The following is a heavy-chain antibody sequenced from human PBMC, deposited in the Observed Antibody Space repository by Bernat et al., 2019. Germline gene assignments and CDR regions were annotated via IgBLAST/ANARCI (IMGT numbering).Heavy chain of an antibody. Sequence: EVQLVESGGGVVQPGGSLRLSCAPSGFIFQAYVMHWVRQAPGMGLEWVSRINNDSTATSYADSVRGRFTISRDNSKNSLYLQMNSLRVEDTALYYCVKDNANWAFDYWGRGTLVTVSS. CDR3: VKDNANWAFDY. V-gene: IGHV3-43*02. CDR1: GFIFQAYV. D-gene: IGHD1-1*01. CDR2: INNDSTAT. J-gene: IGHJ4*02.